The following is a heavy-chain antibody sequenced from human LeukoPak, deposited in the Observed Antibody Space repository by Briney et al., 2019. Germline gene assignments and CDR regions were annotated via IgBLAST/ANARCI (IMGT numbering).Heavy chain of an antibody. CDR3: AKDGYGDYGGVY. CDR1: GFTFSSYS. CDR2: ISSSSSYI. Sequence: GGSLRLSCAASGFTFSSYSMNWVRQAPGKGLEWVSSISSSSSYIYYADSVKGRFTISRDNSQNTLYLQMNSLRAEDTAVYYCAKDGYGDYGGVYWGQGTLVTVSS. J-gene: IGHJ4*02. V-gene: IGHV3-21*04. D-gene: IGHD4-17*01.